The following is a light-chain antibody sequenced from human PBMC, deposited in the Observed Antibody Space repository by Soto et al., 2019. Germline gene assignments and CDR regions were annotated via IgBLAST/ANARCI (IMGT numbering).Light chain of an antibody. J-gene: IGKJ4*01. Sequence: DIQMTQSPSTLSASVGDRVTITCRASQSISSWLAWYQQKPGKAPKLLIYDASSLESGVPSRLSGSGSGTECTSSVSSLQPYDFATYYWQQSNCYSLTFGGGTKVEIK. V-gene: IGKV1-5*01. CDR2: DAS. CDR3: QQSNCYSLT. CDR1: QSISSW.